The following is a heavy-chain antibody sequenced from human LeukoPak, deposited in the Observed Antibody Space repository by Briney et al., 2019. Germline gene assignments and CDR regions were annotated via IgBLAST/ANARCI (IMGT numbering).Heavy chain of an antibody. CDR3: AKGHAVTTDY. D-gene: IGHD4-17*01. CDR2: IRYDGSNK. J-gene: IGHJ4*02. CDR1: GFAFSSYG. V-gene: IGHV3-30*02. Sequence: GGSLRLSCAASGFAFSSYGMHWVRQAPGKGLEWVAFIRYDGSNKYYADSVKGRFTISRDNSKNTLYLQMNSLRAEDTAVYYCAKGHAVTTDYWGQGTLVTVSS.